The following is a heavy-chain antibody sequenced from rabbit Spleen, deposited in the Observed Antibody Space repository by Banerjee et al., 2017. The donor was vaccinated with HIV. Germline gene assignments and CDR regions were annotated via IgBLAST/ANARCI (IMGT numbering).Heavy chain of an antibody. Sequence: QSLEESGGGLVQPEGSLTLTCTASGFSLSSGYDLCWVRQAPGKGLEWIACIDTGSSGFTYFASWAKGRFTISKTSSTTVTLQVTSLTAADTATYFCARDTSSSFSSYGMDLWGQGTLVTVS. J-gene: IGHJ6*01. CDR3: ARDTSSSFSSYGMDL. D-gene: IGHD1-1*01. V-gene: IGHV1S40*01. CDR2: IDTGSSGFT. CDR1: GFSLSSGYD.